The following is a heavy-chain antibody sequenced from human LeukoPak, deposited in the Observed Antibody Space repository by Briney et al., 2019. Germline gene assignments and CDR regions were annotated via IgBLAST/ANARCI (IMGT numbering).Heavy chain of an antibody. V-gene: IGHV3-21*06. CDR2: TNSGRNHI. D-gene: IGHD1-1*01. J-gene: IGHJ3*02. Sequence: VGSLRLSCAASGFTFSAYSMNWVRQAPGMGLEWVTSTNSGRNHIYYPDSVRGRFTISRDNGKNSLDLQMNSLRAEDTAVYYCARFETSPGGGAFDIWGQGTMVTVSS. CDR3: ARFETSPGGGAFDI. CDR1: GFTFSAYS.